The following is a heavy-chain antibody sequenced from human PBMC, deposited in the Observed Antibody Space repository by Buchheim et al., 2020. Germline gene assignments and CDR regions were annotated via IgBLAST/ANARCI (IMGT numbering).Heavy chain of an antibody. CDR2: INHSGST. CDR1: GGSFSGYY. D-gene: IGHD1-1*01. Sequence: QVQLQQWGAGLLKPSETLSLTCAVYGGSFSGYYWSWVRQPPGKGLEWIGEINHSGSTNYNPSLKSRVTISVDTSKNQFSLKLSSVTAADTAVYYCARGRPGTILFYWYFDLWGRGTL. J-gene: IGHJ2*01. V-gene: IGHV4-34*01. CDR3: ARGRPGTILFYWYFDL.